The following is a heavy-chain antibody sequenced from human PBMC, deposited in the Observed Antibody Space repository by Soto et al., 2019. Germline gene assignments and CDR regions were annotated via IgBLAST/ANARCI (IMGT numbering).Heavy chain of an antibody. D-gene: IGHD4-17*01. CDR2: IYYSGST. CDR3: ARDAGNPTVTTFDWFDP. CDR1: GGSISSGGYY. J-gene: IGHJ5*02. V-gene: IGHV4-31*03. Sequence: QVQLQESGPGLVKPSQTLSLTCTVSGGSISSGGYYWSWIRQHPGKGLEWIGYIYYSGSTYYNPSLKSRVTISVDTSKNQFSLKLSSVTAADTAVYYCARDAGNPTVTTFDWFDPWGQGTLVTVSS.